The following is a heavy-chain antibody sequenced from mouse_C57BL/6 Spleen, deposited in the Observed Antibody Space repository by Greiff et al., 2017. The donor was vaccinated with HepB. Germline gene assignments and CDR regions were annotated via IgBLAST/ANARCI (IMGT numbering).Heavy chain of an antibody. V-gene: IGHV3-6*01. J-gene: IGHJ2*01. D-gene: IGHD1-1*01. CDR3: ARGGYYGSSYGCFDY. CDR1: GYSITSGYY. Sequence: EVKLVESGPGLVKPSQSLSLTCSVTGYSITSGYYWNWIRQFPGNKLEWMGYISYDGSNNYNPSLKNRISITRDTSKNQFFLKLNSVTTEDTATYYCARGGYYGSSYGCFDYWGQGTTLTVSS. CDR2: ISYDGSN.